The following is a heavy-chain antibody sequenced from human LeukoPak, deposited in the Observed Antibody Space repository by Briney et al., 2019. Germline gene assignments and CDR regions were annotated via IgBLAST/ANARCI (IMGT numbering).Heavy chain of an antibody. V-gene: IGHV1-8*01. CDR3: AIVAPYYYYGMDV. CDR2: MNPNSGNT. D-gene: IGHD2-21*01. Sequence: ASVKVSCKASGYTFTSYDINWVRQATGQGLEWMGWMNPNSGNTGYAQKFQGRVTMTRDTSTSTVYMELSSLRSEDTAVYYCAIVAPYYYYGMDVWGQGTTVTVSS. CDR1: GYTFTSYD. J-gene: IGHJ6*02.